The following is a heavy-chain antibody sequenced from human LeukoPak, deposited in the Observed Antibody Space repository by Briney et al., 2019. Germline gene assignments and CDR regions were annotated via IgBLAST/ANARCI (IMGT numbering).Heavy chain of an antibody. CDR2: IKSKTNNYAT. CDR1: GFTFSGSA. CDR3: TRHNYDRSGYGAFDI. V-gene: IGHV3-73*01. J-gene: IGHJ3*02. D-gene: IGHD3-22*01. Sequence: PGGSLKLSCAASGFTFSGSAMHWVRQASGKGLEWVGRIKSKTNNYATEYAASVKGRFTISRDDSKNMAYLQMNSLKTEDTAVYYCTRHNYDRSGYGAFDIWGQGTMVTVSS.